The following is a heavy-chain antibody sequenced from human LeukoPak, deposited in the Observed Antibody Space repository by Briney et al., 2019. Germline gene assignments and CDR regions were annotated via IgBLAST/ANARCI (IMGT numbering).Heavy chain of an antibody. CDR2: IYYSGST. V-gene: IGHV4-61*01. J-gene: IGHJ3*02. CDR1: SYSISSGYY. CDR3: ARGEDDYVYAFDI. Sequence: SETLSLTCTVSSYSISSGYYWGWIRQPPGKGLEWIGYIYYSGSTNYNPSLKSRVTISVDTSKNQFSLKLSSVTAADTAVYYCARGEDDYVYAFDIWGQGTMVTVSS. D-gene: IGHD3-16*01.